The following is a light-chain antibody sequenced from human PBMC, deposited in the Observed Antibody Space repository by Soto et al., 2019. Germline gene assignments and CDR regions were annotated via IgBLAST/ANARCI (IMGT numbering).Light chain of an antibody. V-gene: IGKV3-15*01. Sequence: EVVMTQSPATLSVSPGERVKLYFRASQSVRSNLALYQPKPGQSPRLLIYGASTRATGIPARFSGSGSGTEFTLTIRSLQSEDFAVYYCQQYNNWPPINCGQGTRLEIK. CDR1: QSVRSN. CDR3: QQYNNWPPIN. J-gene: IGKJ5*01. CDR2: GAS.